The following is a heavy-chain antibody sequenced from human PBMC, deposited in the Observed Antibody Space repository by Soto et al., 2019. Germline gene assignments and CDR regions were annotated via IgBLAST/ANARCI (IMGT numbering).Heavy chain of an antibody. Sequence: EVQLLESGGGLVQPGGSLRLSCAVSGFTFSSFDMSWVRQAPGKGLEWVSGVSGNGAASYYADSVKGRFTISRNNSKNSLYLKINSLRPGATARNNGPKGAQKWLKRGAHFHYWGQAPWSPSPQ. J-gene: IGHJ1*01. CDR2: VSGNGAAS. V-gene: IGHV3-23*01. D-gene: IGHD6-19*01. CDR1: GFTFSSFD. CDR3: PKGAQKWLKRGAHFHY.